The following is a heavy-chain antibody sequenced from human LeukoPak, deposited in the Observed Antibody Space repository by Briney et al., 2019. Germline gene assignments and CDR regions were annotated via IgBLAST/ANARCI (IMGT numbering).Heavy chain of an antibody. CDR3: ATNSGSYYPLYYFDY. Sequence: WASVKVSCKASGYTFTGYYMHWVRQAPGQGREWMGWINPNSGGTNYAQKFQGRVTMTRDTSISTAYMELSRLRSDDTAVYYCATNSGSYYPLYYFDYWGQGTLVTVSS. CDR2: INPNSGGT. D-gene: IGHD1-26*01. V-gene: IGHV1-2*02. CDR1: GYTFTGYY. J-gene: IGHJ4*02.